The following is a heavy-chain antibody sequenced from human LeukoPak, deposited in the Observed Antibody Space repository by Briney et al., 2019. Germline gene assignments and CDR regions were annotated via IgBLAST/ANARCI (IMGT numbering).Heavy chain of an antibody. CDR2: IYSGGST. Sequence: GGSLRLSCVASGFTVSSKYMSWVRQAPGKGLEWVSVIYSGGSTYYGESVKGRFTISRDNSKNTVYLLMNALRAEDSAVYYCARGTVWRLGSYGLDVWGQGTTVTVSS. V-gene: IGHV3-53*01. J-gene: IGHJ6*02. CDR1: GFTVSSKY. D-gene: IGHD3-16*01. CDR3: ARGTVWRLGSYGLDV.